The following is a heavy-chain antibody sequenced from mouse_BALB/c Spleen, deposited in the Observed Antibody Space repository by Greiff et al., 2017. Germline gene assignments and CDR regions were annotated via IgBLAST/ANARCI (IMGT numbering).Heavy chain of an antibody. CDR1: GFTFSSYG. CDR3: ARPPYYDYDDPYYFDY. Sequence: EVHLVESGGGLVQPGGSLKLSCAASGFTFSSYGMSWVRQTPDKRLEWVATISSGGSYTYYPDSVKGRFTISRDNAKNTLYLQMSSLKSEDTAMYYCARPPYYDYDDPYYFDYWGQGTTLTVSS. D-gene: IGHD2-4*01. CDR2: ISSGGSYT. J-gene: IGHJ2*01. V-gene: IGHV5-6*01.